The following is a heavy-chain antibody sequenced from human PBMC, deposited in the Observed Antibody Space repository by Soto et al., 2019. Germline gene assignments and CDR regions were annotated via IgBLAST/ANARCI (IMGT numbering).Heavy chain of an antibody. CDR2: INYSGST. Sequence: QVQLQESGPGLVKPSETLSLTCTVSGGSISSYYWSWIRQPPGKGLEWIGYINYSGSTNYNPSLDSRDTISLDTSMNQFSLKLSSVTAADTAVYYCARTLNARYYCYGMDVWGQGTTVTVSS. V-gene: IGHV4-59*01. J-gene: IGHJ6*02. CDR1: GGSISSYY. CDR3: ARTLNARYYCYGMDV.